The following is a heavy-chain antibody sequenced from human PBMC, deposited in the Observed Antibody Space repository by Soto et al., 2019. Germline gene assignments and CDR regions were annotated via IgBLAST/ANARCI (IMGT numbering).Heavy chain of an antibody. CDR3: ARRYSSSFYWYFDL. V-gene: IGHV3-13*01. CDR1: GFTCSSYD. J-gene: IGHJ2*01. D-gene: IGHD6-13*01. Sequence: EVQLVESGGGLVQPGGSLRLSCAASGFTCSSYDMHWVRQATGKGLEWVSAIGTAGDTYYPGSVKGRFTISRENAKNSLYIQMNSLRAGDTAVYYGARRYSSSFYWYFDLWGRGTLVTVSS. CDR2: IGTAGDT.